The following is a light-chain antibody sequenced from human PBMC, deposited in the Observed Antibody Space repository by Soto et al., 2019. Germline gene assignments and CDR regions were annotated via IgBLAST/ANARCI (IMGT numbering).Light chain of an antibody. Sequence: VMTHSPLSLPVTLGQPAWISCVSIQILVSSDGNIYLSWFQQKPGQPPKLLIYWASTRESGVPDRFSGYVSGTDFTLTISSLQAEDVAVYYCQQYYSTPITFGQRTRLEIK. CDR1: QILVSSDGNIY. V-gene: IGKV4-1*01. CDR2: WAS. J-gene: IGKJ5*01. CDR3: QQYYSTPIT.